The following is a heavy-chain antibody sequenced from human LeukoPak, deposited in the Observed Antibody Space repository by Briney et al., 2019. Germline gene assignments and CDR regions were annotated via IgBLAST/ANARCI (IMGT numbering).Heavy chain of an antibody. CDR1: GFTFSTYG. V-gene: IGHV3-30*18. CDR2: ISYDGSDK. J-gene: IGHJ4*02. CDR3: AKGPYYGSGTQDD. D-gene: IGHD3-10*01. Sequence: GGSLRLSCAASGFTFSTYGMHWVRQAPGEGLEWVAVISYDGSDKYYADSVEGRFTISRDNSENTLYLQMNSLRAEDTAIYYCAKGPYYGSGTQDDWGQGTLVTVS.